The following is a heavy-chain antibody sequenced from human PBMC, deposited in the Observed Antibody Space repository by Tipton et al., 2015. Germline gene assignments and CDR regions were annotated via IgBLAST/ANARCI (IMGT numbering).Heavy chain of an antibody. D-gene: IGHD5-24*01. CDR2: INPSCGST. Sequence: QSGPEVKKPGASVKVSCKASGHTITNYYMHWVRQAPGQGLEWMGIINPSCGSTSYAQNFQGRFTMTRDTSTSTVYMDLSSLRFEGTAVYYCGRVGWPQCVRGAFGCWGRGAVVAVSS. J-gene: IGHJ4*02. CDR1: GHTITNYY. V-gene: IGHV1-46*01. CDR3: GRVGWPQCVRGAFGC.